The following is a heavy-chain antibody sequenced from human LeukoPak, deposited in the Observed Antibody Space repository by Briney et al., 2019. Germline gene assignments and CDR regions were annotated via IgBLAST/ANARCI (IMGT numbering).Heavy chain of an antibody. D-gene: IGHD3-10*01. CDR2: ISGSGGST. J-gene: IGHJ4*02. CDR3: ANRRPSPFGKLVDG. V-gene: IGHV3-23*01. CDR1: GFTFSSYA. Sequence: AGGSLRLSCAASGFTFSSYAMSWVRQAPGKGLEWVSAISGSGGSTYYADSVKGRFTISRDNSKNPLYLQLNTLTAEDTAVYYCANRRPSPFGKLVDGWGQGTLVTVSS.